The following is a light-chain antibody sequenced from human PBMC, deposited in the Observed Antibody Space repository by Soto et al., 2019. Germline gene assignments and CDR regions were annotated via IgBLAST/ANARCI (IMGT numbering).Light chain of an antibody. V-gene: IGLV2-14*01. CDR3: SSYTTTTRL. CDR2: EVS. Sequence: QSVLTQPASGSRSPGQSITISCTGTSSDIGSNNYVSWFQQRPGKAPTLIIYEVSNRPSGVSTHFSGSKSGNTASLTISGLLPEDEAEYYCSSYTTTTRLFGGGTKLTLL. CDR1: SSDIGSNNY. J-gene: IGLJ3*02.